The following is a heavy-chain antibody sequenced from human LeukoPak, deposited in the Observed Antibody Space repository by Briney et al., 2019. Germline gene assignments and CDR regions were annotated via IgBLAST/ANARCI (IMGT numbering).Heavy chain of an antibody. CDR2: ISGSGVNT. CDR1: GFTFSSYA. CDR3: AKQSHSSSWCRTGLYYYGMDV. Sequence: TGGSLRLSCAGPGFTFSSYAMTWVRQAPGKGLEWVSAISGSGVNTYYAGSVEGRFTISRDNSKNTMYLQMNSLRVEDTAIYYCAKQSHSSSWCRTGLYYYGMDVWGQGTTVTVSS. V-gene: IGHV3-23*01. D-gene: IGHD6-19*01. J-gene: IGHJ6*02.